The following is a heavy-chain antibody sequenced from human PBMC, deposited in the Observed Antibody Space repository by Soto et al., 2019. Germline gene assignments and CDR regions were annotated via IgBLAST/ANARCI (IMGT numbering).Heavy chain of an antibody. J-gene: IGHJ3*02. Sequence: SLRLSCAASGFTFDDYAMHWVRQAPGKGLEWVSGISWNSGSIGYADSVKGRFTISRDNAKNSLYLQMNSLRAEDTALYYCAKDSSGWDYDAFDIWGQGTMVTVS. V-gene: IGHV3-9*01. CDR3: AKDSSGWDYDAFDI. CDR2: ISWNSGSI. CDR1: GFTFDDYA. D-gene: IGHD6-19*01.